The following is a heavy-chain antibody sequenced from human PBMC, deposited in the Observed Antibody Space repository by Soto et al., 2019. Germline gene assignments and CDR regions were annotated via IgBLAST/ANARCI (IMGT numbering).Heavy chain of an antibody. V-gene: IGHV1-69*08. CDR3: AREEYYYGSGAFFDY. CDR2: IIPILGIA. J-gene: IGHJ4*02. Sequence: QVQLVQSGTEVKKPGSSVKVSCKASGGTFSSYTISWVRQAPGQGLEWMGRIIPILGIANYAPKCQGRVTITADKSASTAYMELSSLRSEDTAVYYCAREEYYYGSGAFFDYWGQGTLVTVSS. D-gene: IGHD3-10*01. CDR1: GGTFSSYT.